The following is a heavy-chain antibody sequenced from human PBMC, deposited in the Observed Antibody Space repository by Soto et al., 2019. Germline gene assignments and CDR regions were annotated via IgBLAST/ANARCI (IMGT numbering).Heavy chain of an antibody. CDR1: GFTFSSYA. J-gene: IGHJ3*02. CDR3: ARVQYFDGWSRAFDI. D-gene: IGHD6-19*01. CDR2: ISGSGGST. Sequence: GGSLRLSCAASGFTFSSYAMSWVRQAPGKGLEWVSAISGSGGSTYYADSVKGRFTISRDNSKNTLYLQMNSLRAEDTAVYYCARVQYFDGWSRAFDIWGQGTMVTVSS. V-gene: IGHV3-23*01.